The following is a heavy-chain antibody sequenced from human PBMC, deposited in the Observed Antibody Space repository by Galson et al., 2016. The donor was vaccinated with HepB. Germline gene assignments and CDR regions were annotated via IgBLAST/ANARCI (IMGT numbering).Heavy chain of an antibody. CDR1: GFIFGDYY. V-gene: IGHV3-11*01. Sequence: SLRLSCAASGFIFGDYYMSWIRQAPGKGLEWISYIAGGSTTVYHADSVKGRFTVSRDNAKRTLFLQMDSLRVDDTAMYFCARDREPETTMPIFGHWGQGVLVTVSP. CDR2: IAGGSTTV. J-gene: IGHJ4*02. D-gene: IGHD4-17*01. CDR3: ARDREPETTMPIFGH.